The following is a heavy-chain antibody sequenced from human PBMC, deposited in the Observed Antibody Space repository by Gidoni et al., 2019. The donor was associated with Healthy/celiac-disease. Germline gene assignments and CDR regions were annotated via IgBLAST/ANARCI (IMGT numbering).Heavy chain of an antibody. V-gene: IGHV3-11*06. D-gene: IGHD4-17*01. Sequence: GGSLRLSCAASGFTFSDYYMSWIRQAPGKGLEWVSYISSSSSYTNYADSVKGRFTISRDNAKNSLYLQMNSLRAEDTAVYYCARAYGDYPYYYGMDVWGQGTTVTVS. J-gene: IGHJ6*02. CDR2: ISSSSSYT. CDR3: ARAYGDYPYYYGMDV. CDR1: GFTFSDYY.